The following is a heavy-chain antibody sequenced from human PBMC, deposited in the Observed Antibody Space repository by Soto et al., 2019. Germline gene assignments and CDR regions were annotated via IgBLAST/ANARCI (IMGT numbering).Heavy chain of an antibody. CDR2: IYWDDDK. CDR1: GFSLSSTRVA. Sequence: QITLKESGPTLVKPTQTLTLTCTFSGFSLSSTRVAVGWIRQPPGKALEWLALIYWDDDKRYSPFLKSRLTTTKDTSNTQVVHTMTNMDPVDTGTYDCAHSVVAGLGYYFDYWGQGTLVTVSS. D-gene: IGHD6-19*01. V-gene: IGHV2-5*02. CDR3: AHSVVAGLGYYFDY. J-gene: IGHJ4*02.